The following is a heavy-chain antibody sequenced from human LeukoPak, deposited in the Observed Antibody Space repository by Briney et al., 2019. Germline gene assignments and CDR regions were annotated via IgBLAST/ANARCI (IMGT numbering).Heavy chain of an antibody. J-gene: IGHJ4*02. CDR3: ARDSHSYDNSGFYPLVDY. Sequence: GLSVRLFRAASGFPFSRYSMNWVRQASGKGLEWVSFLSSSSSYKYYADSLKGRFTISRDNAKNSLYLQMKSLRAEDTAVYYCARDSHSYDNSGFYPLVDYWGQGTLVTVSS. V-gene: IGHV3-21*01. CDR1: GFPFSRYS. D-gene: IGHD3-22*01. CDR2: LSSSSSYK.